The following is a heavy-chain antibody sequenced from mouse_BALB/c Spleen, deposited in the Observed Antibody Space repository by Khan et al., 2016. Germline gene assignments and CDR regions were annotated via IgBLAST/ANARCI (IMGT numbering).Heavy chain of an antibody. V-gene: IGHV5-6-3*01. J-gene: IGHJ2*01. CDR3: ERSAI. D-gene: IGHD2-12*01. CDR2: IDSNGGST. Sequence: EVELVESGGGIVQPGGSLKLSCAASRFTISSYGMSSVRQTPDKRLELVATIDSNGGSTDYPDSVKRRSTISGDNATNALYLQVRGLEYEDTAMYYCERSAIWGQGTTLTVSS. CDR1: RFTISSYG.